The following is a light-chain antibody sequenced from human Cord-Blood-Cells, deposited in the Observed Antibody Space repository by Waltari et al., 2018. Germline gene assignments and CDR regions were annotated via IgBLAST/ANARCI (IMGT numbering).Light chain of an antibody. CDR2: EVS. Sequence: QSALTQPPSVSGSPGQSVTISCTGTSSDVGSYNRVSWYQQPPGTAPKLMIYEVSNRPSGVPDRFSGSKSGNTASLTISGLQAEDEADYYCSSYTSSSTFVFGGGT. V-gene: IGLV2-18*02. CDR3: SSYTSSSTFV. CDR1: SSDVGSYNR. J-gene: IGLJ2*01.